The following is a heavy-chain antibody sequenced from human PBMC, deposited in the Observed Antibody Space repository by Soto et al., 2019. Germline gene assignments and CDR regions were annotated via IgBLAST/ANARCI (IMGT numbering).Heavy chain of an antibody. J-gene: IGHJ3*02. D-gene: IGHD3-22*01. CDR1: GYTFTSYG. Sequence: ASVKVSCKASGYTFTSYGISWVRQAPGQGLEWMGWISAYNVNTNYAQKLQGRVTMTTDTSTSTAYMELRSLRSDDTAVYYCAGRNSYDSSAPNPRDAFDIWGQGTMVTVSS. CDR3: AGRNSYDSSAPNPRDAFDI. V-gene: IGHV1-18*01. CDR2: ISAYNVNT.